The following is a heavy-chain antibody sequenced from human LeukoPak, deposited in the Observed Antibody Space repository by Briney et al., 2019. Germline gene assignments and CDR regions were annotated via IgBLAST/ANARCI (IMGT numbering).Heavy chain of an antibody. Sequence: SQTLSLTCTVSGGSISSGDYYWSWIRQPPGKGLEWIGCIYYSGSTYYNPSLKSRVTISVDTSKNQFSLKLSSVTAADTAVYYCARVNYDFWSGAQYYFDYWGQGTLVTVSS. CDR2: IYYSGST. D-gene: IGHD3-3*01. CDR1: GGSISSGDYY. J-gene: IGHJ4*02. V-gene: IGHV4-30-4*01. CDR3: ARVNYDFWSGAQYYFDY.